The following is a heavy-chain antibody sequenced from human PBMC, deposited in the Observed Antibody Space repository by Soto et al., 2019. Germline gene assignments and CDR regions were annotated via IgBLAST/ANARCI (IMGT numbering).Heavy chain of an antibody. Sequence: SLRLSCAASGFTFSGSAMHWVRQASGKGLEWVGRIRSKANSYATAYAASVKGRFTISRDDSKNTAYLQMNSLKTEDTAVYYCTRPYDYGGVTRNWYFDLWGRGTLVTVSS. CDR1: GFTFSGSA. J-gene: IGHJ2*01. CDR3: TRPYDYGGVTRNWYFDL. CDR2: IRSKANSYAT. V-gene: IGHV3-73*01. D-gene: IGHD4-17*01.